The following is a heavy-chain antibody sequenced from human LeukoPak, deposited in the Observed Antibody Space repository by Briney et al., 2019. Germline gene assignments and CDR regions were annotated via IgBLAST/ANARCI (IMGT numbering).Heavy chain of an antibody. D-gene: IGHD1-1*01. Sequence: GGSLRLSCAASGFTFSSYSMNWVRQAPGKGLEWVSSISSSSGSIYYADSVKGRFTIPRDNAKNSVYLQMNSLRAEDTAVYYCARDWNYFSCWGQGTLVTVSS. CDR3: ARDWNYFSC. CDR2: ISSSSGSI. CDR1: GFTFSSYS. V-gene: IGHV3-21*01. J-gene: IGHJ4*02.